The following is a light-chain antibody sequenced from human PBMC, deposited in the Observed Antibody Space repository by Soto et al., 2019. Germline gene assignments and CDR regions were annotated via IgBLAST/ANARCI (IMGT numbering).Light chain of an antibody. CDR2: DAS. Sequence: EIVLTQSPATLSLSPGETATLSCRASQSVSNYLAWYRQKPGQAPTLLLYDASNRATGIPPRFSGSGSGTDFTLTISSLEPEDFAVYYCQQRSNWPSITFGQGTRLEIK. CDR3: QQRSNWPSIT. V-gene: IGKV3-11*01. J-gene: IGKJ5*01. CDR1: QSVSNY.